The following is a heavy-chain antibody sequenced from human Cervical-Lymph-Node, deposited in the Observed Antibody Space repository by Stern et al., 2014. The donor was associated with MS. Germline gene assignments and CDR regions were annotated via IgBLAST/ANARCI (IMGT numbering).Heavy chain of an antibody. CDR2: ICGSGGST. D-gene: IGHD4-17*01. Sequence: EVQLVESGGGLVQPGGSLRLSCAASGFTFSSYAMSWVRQAPGKGLAWVAAICGSGGSTDYADSVKGRFTISRDKSKNTLYLQMNSLRAEDTAVYYCAKSTVTSLSDYWGQGTLVTVSS. J-gene: IGHJ4*02. CDR1: GFTFSSYA. CDR3: AKSTVTSLSDY. V-gene: IGHV3-23*04.